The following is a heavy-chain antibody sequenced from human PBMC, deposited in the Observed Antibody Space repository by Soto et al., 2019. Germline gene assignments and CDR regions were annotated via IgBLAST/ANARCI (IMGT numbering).Heavy chain of an antibody. CDR2: ISGTGGST. CDR3: AKDRLGGNFDY. V-gene: IGHV3-23*01. Sequence: EVQLTESGGGLVQPGGSLRLSCTASGFTFSNYAMNWVRQAPGKGLEWVATISGTGGSTYYADSVKGRFTISRDNSKNTLYLQMNSLRVEDTAVYYCAKDRLGGNFDYWGQGTQVTVSS. J-gene: IGHJ4*02. CDR1: GFTFSNYA.